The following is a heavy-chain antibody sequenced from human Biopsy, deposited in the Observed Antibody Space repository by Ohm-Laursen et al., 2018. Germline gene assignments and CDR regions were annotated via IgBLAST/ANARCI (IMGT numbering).Heavy chain of an antibody. CDR1: GDSFNGYY. J-gene: IGHJ6*02. CDR3: VRGVDYYDPYHYYALDV. V-gene: IGHV4-34*01. CDR2: INHGGRT. Sequence: GTLSLTCAVYGDSFNGYYWSWIRQTPGKGLEWIGEINHGGRTNYNPSLKSRVTISVDTSKNQFSLKVRSVTAADTAVYYCVRGVDYYDPYHYYALDVWGQGTTVTVSS. D-gene: IGHD3-22*01.